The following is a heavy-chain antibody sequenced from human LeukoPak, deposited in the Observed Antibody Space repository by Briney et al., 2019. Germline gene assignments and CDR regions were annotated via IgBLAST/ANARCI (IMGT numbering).Heavy chain of an antibody. CDR1: GFTCSDYA. CDR2: ISSSRGNAV. Sequence: GGSLRLSCAASGFTCSDYATNWVRQAPGKGLEWVSYISSSRGNAVYYAASVRGRFTISRDDAKNSLSLQMHSLRAEDTGIYYCARAEIRNAFFFDGWGQGTLVTVSS. V-gene: IGHV3-48*04. D-gene: IGHD3-3*01. CDR3: ARAEIRNAFFFDG. J-gene: IGHJ4*02.